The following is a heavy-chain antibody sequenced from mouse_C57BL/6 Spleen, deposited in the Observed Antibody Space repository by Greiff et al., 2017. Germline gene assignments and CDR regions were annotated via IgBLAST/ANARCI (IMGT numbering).Heavy chain of an antibody. V-gene: IGHV1-54*01. CDR2: INPGSGGT. J-gene: IGHJ2*01. D-gene: IGHD2-5*01. CDR3: ARSGSIVTTRYFDY. CDR1: GYAFTNYL. Sequence: QVQLQQSGAELVRPGTSVKVSCKASGYAFTNYLIEWVKQRPGPGLEWIGVINPGSGGTNYNEKFKGKATLTADKSSSTAYMQLSSLTSEDSAVYFCARSGSIVTTRYFDYWGQGTTLTVSS.